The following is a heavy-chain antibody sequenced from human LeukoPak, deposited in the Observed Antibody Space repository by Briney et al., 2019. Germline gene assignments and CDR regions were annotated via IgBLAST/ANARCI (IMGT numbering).Heavy chain of an antibody. CDR1: GFTFGDYA. D-gene: IGHD2-15*01. V-gene: IGHV3-49*04. CDR2: IRSKAFGATT. J-gene: IGHJ4*02. Sequence: PGRSLRLSCKPSGFTFGDYAMSWVRQAPGKGLEWVCFIRSKAFGATTDYAASVKGRFTVSRDDSKSIAYLQMNSLKTEDTAVYYCTRDCSGSSCFEEMDYWGQGTLVTVSS. CDR3: TRDCSGSSCFEEMDY.